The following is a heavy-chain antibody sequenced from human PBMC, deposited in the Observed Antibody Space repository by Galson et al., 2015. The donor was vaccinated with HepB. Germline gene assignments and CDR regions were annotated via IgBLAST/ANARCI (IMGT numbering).Heavy chain of an antibody. CDR2: LNPNSAGT. CDR1: GYTFTAYF. Sequence: SVKVSCKASGYTFTAYFIHWVRQAPGQGLEWMGRLNPNSAGTNYAQNFQGRVTFTRDTSISTAYMELTSLKHDDTAVYYCARETGGSSSYYFDFWGQGTLLTVSS. CDR3: ARETGGSSSYYFDF. J-gene: IGHJ4*02. V-gene: IGHV1-2*06. D-gene: IGHD6-6*01.